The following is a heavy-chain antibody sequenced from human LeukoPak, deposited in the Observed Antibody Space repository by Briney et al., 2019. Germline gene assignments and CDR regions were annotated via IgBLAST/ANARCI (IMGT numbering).Heavy chain of an antibody. CDR3: ARDQGIMFFDN. CDR1: GLTFSNYW. D-gene: IGHD2-21*01. Sequence: PGGSLRLSCAAAGLTFSNYWMSWVRQAPGKGREYVANIKQDGSETYYVDSVKGRFTSSRDNAKSSLYLEMNSLRVEDSAVYYCARDQGIMFFDNWGQGTLVTVSS. V-gene: IGHV3-7*01. J-gene: IGHJ4*02. CDR2: IKQDGSET.